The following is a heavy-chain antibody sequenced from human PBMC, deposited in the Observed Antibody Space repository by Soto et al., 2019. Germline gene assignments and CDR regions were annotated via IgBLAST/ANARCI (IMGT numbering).Heavy chain of an antibody. CDR2: IYYSGST. Sequence: SETLSLTCTVSGDSIRSGNHYWSWIRQPPGKGLEWIGYIYYSGSTYYSPSLKSRVTISVDTSKNQFSLKLNSVTAADTAVYYCARVDILTVYGRMDVWGQGTTVTVSS. CDR1: GDSIRSGNHY. D-gene: IGHD3-9*01. V-gene: IGHV4-30-4*01. J-gene: IGHJ6*02. CDR3: ARVDILTVYGRMDV.